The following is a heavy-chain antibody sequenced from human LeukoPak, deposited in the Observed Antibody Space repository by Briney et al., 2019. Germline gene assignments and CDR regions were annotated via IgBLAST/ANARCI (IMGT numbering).Heavy chain of an antibody. V-gene: IGHV3-33*01. CDR2: IWYDGSNK. J-gene: IGHJ4*02. D-gene: IGHD1-7*01. Sequence: PGRSLRLSCAASGFTFSSYGMHWVRQAPGKGLEWVAVIWYDGSNKYYADSVKGRFTISRDDSKNTLYLQMNSLRAEDTAVYYCARGYRINWNYYFDYWGQGTLVTVSS. CDR3: ARGYRINWNYYFDY. CDR1: GFTFSSYG.